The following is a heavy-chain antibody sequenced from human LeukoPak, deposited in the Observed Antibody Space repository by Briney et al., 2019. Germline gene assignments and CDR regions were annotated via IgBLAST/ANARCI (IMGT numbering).Heavy chain of an antibody. CDR2: ISGRTGGT. D-gene: IGHD5-12*01. V-gene: IGHV3-23*01. Sequence: PGGSLRLSCAASGFTVSSNYMIWVRQAPGKGLEWVSAISGRTGGTYYADSVKGRFTISRDNSKSTLYLQMDSLRAEDTAVYYCAKCGNSGCHLIDYWGQGTLVTVSS. J-gene: IGHJ4*02. CDR3: AKCGNSGCHLIDY. CDR1: GFTVSSNY.